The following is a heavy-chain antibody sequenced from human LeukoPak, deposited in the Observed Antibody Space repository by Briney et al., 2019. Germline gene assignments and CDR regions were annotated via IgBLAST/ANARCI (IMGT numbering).Heavy chain of an antibody. J-gene: IGHJ4*02. V-gene: IGHV3-30*02. CDR3: AKMHSTSSGNY. CDR1: GFTFSSYG. Sequence: GGSLRLSCAASGFTFSSYGMHWVRQAPGKGLEWVAFIQYDGSNKYYADSVKGRFTISRDNSKNTLYLQMNSPRVEDTAVYYCAKMHSTSSGNYWGQGTLVTVSS. CDR2: IQYDGSNK. D-gene: IGHD6-6*01.